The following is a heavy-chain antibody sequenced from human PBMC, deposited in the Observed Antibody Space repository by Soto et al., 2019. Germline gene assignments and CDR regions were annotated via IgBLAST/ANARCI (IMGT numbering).Heavy chain of an antibody. CDR1: GFTFSSYA. Sequence: GGSLRLSCAASGFTFSSYAMHWVRQAPGKGLEWVAVISYDGSNKYYADSVKGRFTISRDNSKNTLYLQMNSPRAEDTAVYYCARDHRVGLRSPYYFDYWGQGTLVTVSS. V-gene: IGHV3-30*14. CDR3: ARDHRVGLRSPYYFDY. D-gene: IGHD4-17*01. CDR2: ISYDGSNK. J-gene: IGHJ4*02.